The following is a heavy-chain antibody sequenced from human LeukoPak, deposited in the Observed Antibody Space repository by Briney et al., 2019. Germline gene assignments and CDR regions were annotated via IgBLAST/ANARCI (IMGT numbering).Heavy chain of an antibody. D-gene: IGHD3-22*01. CDR1: GFTFSRNG. J-gene: IGHJ6*03. Sequence: PGGTLRLSCAASGFTFSRNGMTWVRQAPGKGLEWVANIKQDGSEKYYVDSVKGRFTISRDNAKNSLYLQMNSLRAEDTAVYYCARATDSSGYSYYYYYMDVWGKGTTVTISS. CDR2: IKQDGSEK. CDR3: ARATDSSGYSYYYYYMDV. V-gene: IGHV3-7*01.